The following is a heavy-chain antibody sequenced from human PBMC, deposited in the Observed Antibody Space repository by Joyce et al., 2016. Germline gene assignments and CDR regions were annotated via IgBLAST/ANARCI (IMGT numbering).Heavy chain of an antibody. CDR2: STDTSRYR. CDR3: ARASLSEFHFDY. V-gene: IGHV3-21*01. J-gene: IGHJ4*02. CDR1: GFAFCTYS. Sequence: EVQLVESGGTLVKPGGSLRLSCEASGFAFCTYSMGWVRQAPGKGLEWVAFSTDTSRYRDYAASVKGRFNISRDNAKNSLYLQMNSLRAEDTAVYFCARASLSEFHFDYWGQGTPVTVSS. D-gene: IGHD3-10*01.